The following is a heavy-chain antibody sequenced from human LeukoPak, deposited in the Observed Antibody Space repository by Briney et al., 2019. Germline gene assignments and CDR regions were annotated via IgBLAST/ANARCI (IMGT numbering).Heavy chain of an antibody. V-gene: IGHV1-69*01. D-gene: IGHD3-10*01. CDR1: GGTFSSYA. CDR3: ARDRGYYYGSGSKYYFDY. Sequence: SLKVSCKASGGTFSSYAISWVRQTPGQGLEWMGGIIPIFGTANYAQKFQGRVTITADESTSTAYMELSSLRSEDTAVYYCARDRGYYYGSGSKYYFDYWGQGTLVTVSS. J-gene: IGHJ4*02. CDR2: IIPIFGTA.